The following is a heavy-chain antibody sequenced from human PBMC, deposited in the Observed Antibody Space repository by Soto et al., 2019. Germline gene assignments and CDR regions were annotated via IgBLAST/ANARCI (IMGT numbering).Heavy chain of an antibody. CDR2: INSNGRT. D-gene: IGHD6-19*01. Sequence: QLQLQESGPGLVKPSETLSLTCTVSGVSISSDYVWGGIRQPPGKGLEWIASINSNGRTFYNPSVKSRVTIFVDTSKNHFSRKLASVTAADTAVYLCARLPRTTVHGTGTDYWGQGILVTVSS. CDR1: GVSISSDYV. CDR3: ARLPRTTVHGTGTDY. V-gene: IGHV4-39*02. J-gene: IGHJ4*02.